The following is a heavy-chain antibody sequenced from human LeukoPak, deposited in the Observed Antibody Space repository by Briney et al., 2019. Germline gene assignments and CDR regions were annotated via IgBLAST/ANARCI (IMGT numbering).Heavy chain of an antibody. D-gene: IGHD3-10*01. CDR3: ARHFRGVTPWVDWFDP. V-gene: IGHV4-59*08. CDR1: RGSISGYS. CDR2: IYYSGDT. J-gene: IGHJ5*02. Sequence: PSETLSLTCTVSRGSISGYSWSWIRQSPGGGLEWIGYIYYSGDTAYNPSLRSRVTLSVDTSKNQFSLKLSSVTAADTAVYYCARHFRGVTPWVDWFDPWGQGTLVTVSS.